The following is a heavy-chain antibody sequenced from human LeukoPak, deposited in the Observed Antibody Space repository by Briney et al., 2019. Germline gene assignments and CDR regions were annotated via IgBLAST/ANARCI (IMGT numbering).Heavy chain of an antibody. D-gene: IGHD3-9*01. CDR2: IYYSGST. Sequence: PSETLSLSCNVSGDSISYYYWSWIRQPPGEGLEWIGYIYYSGSTDYNPSLKSRVTISVDTSKNQFSLELSSVTAADTAVYYCARTQERGYDILTGYSGYYYYYMDVWGKGTTVTVSS. CDR3: ARTQERGYDILTGYSGYYYYYMDV. J-gene: IGHJ6*03. V-gene: IGHV4-59*01. CDR1: GDSISYYY.